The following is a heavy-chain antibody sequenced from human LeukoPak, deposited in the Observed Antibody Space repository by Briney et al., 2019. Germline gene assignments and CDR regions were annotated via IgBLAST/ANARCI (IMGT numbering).Heavy chain of an antibody. Sequence: GGSLRLSCAASGFTFSSFAMGWVRQAPGRGLEWVSAVGGSGLTTYYAGSVGGRFTISRDNSKSDLYLQMNDLRPEDTAVYYCAKDAWLRVTFYWHFDLWGRGTLVTVSP. V-gene: IGHV3-23*01. CDR3: AKDAWLRVTFYWHFDL. CDR2: VGGSGLTT. CDR1: GFTFSSFA. J-gene: IGHJ2*01. D-gene: IGHD5-12*01.